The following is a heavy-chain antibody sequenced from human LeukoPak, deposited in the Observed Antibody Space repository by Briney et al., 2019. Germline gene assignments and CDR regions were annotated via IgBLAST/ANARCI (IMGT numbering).Heavy chain of an antibody. Sequence: SETLSLTCTVSGGSISSTSYYWGWIRQPPGKGLEWIGSIFYSGSPYYNPSLKSRVTISVDTSKNQLSLKLTSVTAADTAMYYCARLKGVPAADYWGQGTLVTVSS. D-gene: IGHD2-2*01. J-gene: IGHJ4*02. CDR2: IFYSGSP. CDR3: ARLKGVPAADY. CDR1: GGSISSTSYY. V-gene: IGHV4-39*01.